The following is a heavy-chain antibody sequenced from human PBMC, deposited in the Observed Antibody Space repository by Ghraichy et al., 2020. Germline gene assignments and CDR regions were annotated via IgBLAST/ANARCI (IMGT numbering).Heavy chain of an antibody. J-gene: IGHJ5*01. D-gene: IGHD3-10*01. CDR2: VYFTGST. CDR3: ARDNYYGSGSYLDP. CDR1: GGSIGYHY. V-gene: IGHV4-59*11. Sequence: SETLSLTCTVSGGSIGYHYWTWIRQPPGKGLEWIGYVYFTGSTNENPSLKSRVTISLDTSKSQFSLSLSSVTAADTAIYYCARDNYYGSGSYLDPWGQGILVTVSS.